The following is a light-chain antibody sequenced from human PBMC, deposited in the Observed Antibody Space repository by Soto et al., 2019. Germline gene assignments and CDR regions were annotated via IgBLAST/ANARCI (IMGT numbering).Light chain of an antibody. CDR3: QSYDSSLSSVV. CDR1: RSNIGAGYD. J-gene: IGLJ2*01. Sequence: QSVLTQPPSLSGAPGQRVTISCTGSRSNIGAGYDVHWYQQHPGTAPKLLIYNNNLRPSGVPDRFSGYKSDTSASLVIAGLQADDEVDYYCQSYDSSLSSVVFGGGTKVTVL. CDR2: NNN. V-gene: IGLV1-40*01.